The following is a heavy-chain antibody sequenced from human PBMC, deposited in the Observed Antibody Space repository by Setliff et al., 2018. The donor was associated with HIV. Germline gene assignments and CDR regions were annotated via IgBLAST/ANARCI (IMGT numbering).Heavy chain of an antibody. CDR1: GFNVDDYG. J-gene: IGHJ4*02. CDR2: ISSSSSYI. CDR3: ARGAAADYYFDY. V-gene: IGHV3-21*01. Sequence: GESLKISCAVSGFNVDDYGMSWVRQVPGKGLEWVSSISSSSSYIYYADSVKGRFTISRDNSKNTLYLQMNSLRAEDTAVYYCARGAAADYYFDYWGQGTLVTVSS. D-gene: IGHD6-13*01.